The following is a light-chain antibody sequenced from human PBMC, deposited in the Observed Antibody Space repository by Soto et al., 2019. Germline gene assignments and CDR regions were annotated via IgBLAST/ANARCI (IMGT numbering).Light chain of an antibody. J-gene: IGKJ4*01. CDR2: DAS. CDR3: QQYDNLPLS. CDR1: QDISDF. V-gene: IGKV1-33*01. Sequence: DIQMTQSPSSLFASVGDRVSITCQASQDISDFLNWYQQKAGKAPNLLIYDASKLQTDVPSRFSGSGSGTDFTFTISSLQPEDVATYYCQQYDNLPLSFGGGTKV.